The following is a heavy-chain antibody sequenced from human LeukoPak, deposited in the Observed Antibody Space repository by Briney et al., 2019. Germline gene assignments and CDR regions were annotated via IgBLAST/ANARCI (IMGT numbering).Heavy chain of an antibody. D-gene: IGHD2-8*01. CDR1: GGSISSGGYR. V-gene: IGHV4-31*11. CDR3: ASSWAPYCTNGVCSFDY. Sequence: SQTLSLTCAVSGGSISSGGYRWTWLRQYPGKGLEWIGYINYSGSTYYNPSLKSRVIISVDTSKNQFSLKLSSVTAADTAVYYCASSWAPYCTNGVCSFDYWDQGTLVTVSS. CDR2: INYSGST. J-gene: IGHJ4*02.